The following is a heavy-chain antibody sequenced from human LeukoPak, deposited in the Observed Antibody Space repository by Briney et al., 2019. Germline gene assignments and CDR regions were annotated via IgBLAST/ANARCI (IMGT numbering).Heavy chain of an antibody. D-gene: IGHD5-12*01. V-gene: IGHV3-21*01. J-gene: IGHJ4*02. CDR3: ARGPATNYFDY. CDR2: ISSSSSYI. Sequence: GGSLSLSCAASGFTFSSYSMNWVRQAPGKGLEWVSFISSSSSYIYYADSVKGRFTISRDNAKNSLYLQMNSLRAEDTAVYYCARGPATNYFDYWGQGTLVTVSS. CDR1: GFTFSSYS.